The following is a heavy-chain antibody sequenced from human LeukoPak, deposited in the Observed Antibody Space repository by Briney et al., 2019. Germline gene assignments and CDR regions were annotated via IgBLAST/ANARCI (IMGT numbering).Heavy chain of an antibody. J-gene: IGHJ4*02. Sequence: PGGSLRLSCAASGFTFSNYAMSWVRQAPGKGLEWVSTISGSGRDTYYTDSVTGRFTISRDNSKNTLFLQMDSLRAEDTALYYCAKRGDDYNPFDYWGQATPVTVSS. CDR1: GFTFSNYA. CDR3: AKRGDDYNPFDY. D-gene: IGHD5-24*01. V-gene: IGHV3-23*01. CDR2: ISGSGRDT.